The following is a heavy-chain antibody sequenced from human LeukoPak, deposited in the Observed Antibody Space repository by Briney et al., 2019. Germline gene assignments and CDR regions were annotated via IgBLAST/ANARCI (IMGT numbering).Heavy chain of an antibody. D-gene: IGHD5-18*01. CDR2: ISSNGGST. Sequence: GGSLRLSCAASGFTFSSYAMHWVRQAPGKGLEYVSAISSNGGSTYYANSVKGRFTISRDNSKNTLYLQMGSLRAEDMAVYHCARGRRMVRGYSYGQSDDNDYWGQGTLVTVSS. V-gene: IGHV3-64*01. J-gene: IGHJ4*02. CDR1: GFTFSSYA. CDR3: ARGRRMVRGYSYGQSDDNDY.